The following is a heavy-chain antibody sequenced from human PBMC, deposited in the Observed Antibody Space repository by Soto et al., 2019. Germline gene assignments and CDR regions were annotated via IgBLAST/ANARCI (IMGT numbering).Heavy chain of an antibody. CDR1: GGSITSSSYY. V-gene: IGHV4-39*01. CDR2: IYYTGST. CDR3: MLGSGWKDFDY. Sequence: PSETLSLTCSVLGGSITSSSYYWGWIRQPPGKGLEWIGSIYYTGSTYYNPSLKSRVTISVDTSKNQFSLKLRSVTAADTAVYYCMLGSGWKDFDYWGQGTLVTVSS. D-gene: IGHD3-22*01. J-gene: IGHJ4*02.